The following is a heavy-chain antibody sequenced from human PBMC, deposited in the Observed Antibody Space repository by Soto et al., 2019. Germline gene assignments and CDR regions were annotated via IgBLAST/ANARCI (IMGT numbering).Heavy chain of an antibody. D-gene: IGHD5-18*01. Sequence: SLRLSCAASGFTFTSYWMSWVRQAPGKGLEWVANINYGGNKKNFADSVKGRFTISRDNAQESVLLQMSNLRAEDTAVYYCTREGQRAGCDFWGQGTLVTVSS. CDR3: TREGQRAGCDF. J-gene: IGHJ4*02. CDR1: GFTFTSYW. V-gene: IGHV3-7*01. CDR2: INYGGNKK.